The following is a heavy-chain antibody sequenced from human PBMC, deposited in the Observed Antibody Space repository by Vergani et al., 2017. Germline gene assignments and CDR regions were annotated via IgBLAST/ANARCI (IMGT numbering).Heavy chain of an antibody. D-gene: IGHD2-2*01. V-gene: IGHV3-21*01. CDR3: AREGIVVVPAAIHLYYYYYGMDV. CDR2: ISSSSSYI. J-gene: IGHJ6*02. Sequence: EVQLVESGGGLVKPGGSLRLSCAASGFTFSSYSMNWVRQAPGQGLVWVSSISSSSSYIYYAASVKGRFTIARDNAKNSLYLQMNSLRAEDTAVYYCAREGIVVVPAAIHLYYYYYGMDVWGQGTTVTVSS. CDR1: GFTFSSYS.